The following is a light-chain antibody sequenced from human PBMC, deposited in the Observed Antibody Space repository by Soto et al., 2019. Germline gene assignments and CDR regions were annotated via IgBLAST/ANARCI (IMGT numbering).Light chain of an antibody. V-gene: IGKV3-15*01. J-gene: IGKJ1*01. Sequence: IVLWLSPAILALSPEDRATPSCRASQSVSSSYLAWYQQKPGQGPSLLIYGTSARAGGVPARFSGGGSGTEFTLTITSLQSEDFAVYYCHQYNGWPRTFGQGTKVDNK. CDR1: QSVSSSY. CDR2: GTS. CDR3: HQYNGWPRT.